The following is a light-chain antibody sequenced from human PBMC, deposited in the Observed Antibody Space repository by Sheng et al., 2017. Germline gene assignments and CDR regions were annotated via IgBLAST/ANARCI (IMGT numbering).Light chain of an antibody. V-gene: IGKV3-20*01. CDR2: GAS. Sequence: EIVLTQSPGTLSLSPGERATLSCRASQSITDNYLAWYQQRPGQAPWLLIYGASSRATGTPDSFSGGGSGTDFTLTISRVESEDFAVYYCQQYTRSPPTFGQGTKLE. CDR1: QSITDNY. J-gene: IGKJ2*01. CDR3: QQYTRSPPT.